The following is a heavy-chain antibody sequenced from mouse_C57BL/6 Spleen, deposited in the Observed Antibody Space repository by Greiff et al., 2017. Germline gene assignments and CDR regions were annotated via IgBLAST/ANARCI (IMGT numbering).Heavy chain of an antibody. D-gene: IGHD4-1*01. V-gene: IGHV1-50*01. CDR3: ARWESKGYYFDY. Sequence: QVQLQQPGAELVKPGASVKLSCKASGYTFTSYWMQWVKQRPGQGLEWIGEIDPSDSYTNYNQKFKGKATLTVDTSSSTAYMQLSSLTSEDSAVYYCARWESKGYYFDYWGQGTTLTVSS. CDR2: IDPSDSYT. J-gene: IGHJ2*01. CDR1: GYTFTSYW.